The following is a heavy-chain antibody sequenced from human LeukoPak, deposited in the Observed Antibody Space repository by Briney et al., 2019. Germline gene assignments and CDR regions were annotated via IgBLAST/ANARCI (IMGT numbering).Heavy chain of an antibody. V-gene: IGHV4-39*01. Sequence: SETLSLTCTVSGGSISSSSYYWGWIRQPPGKGLEWIGSIYYSGSTYYNPSLKSRVTISVDTSKNQFSLKLSSVTAADTAVYYCARPISGPTGYTERWGQGTLVTVSS. J-gene: IGHJ4*02. CDR1: GGSISSSSYY. CDR3: ARPISGPTGYTER. D-gene: IGHD3-9*01. CDR2: IYYSGST.